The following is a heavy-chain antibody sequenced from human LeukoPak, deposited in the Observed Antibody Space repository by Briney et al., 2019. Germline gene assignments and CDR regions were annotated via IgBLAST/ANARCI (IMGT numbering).Heavy chain of an antibody. CDR2: IYHSGST. CDR1: GYSISSGYY. Sequence: SETLSLTCAVSGYSISSGYYWGWIRQPPGKGLEWIGGIYHSGSTYYNPSLKSRVTISVDTSKNQFSLKLSSVTAADTAVYYCARHYYDSSGYSYYYYYYYMDVWGKGTTVTVPS. D-gene: IGHD3-22*01. CDR3: ARHYYDSSGYSYYYYYYYMDV. J-gene: IGHJ6*03. V-gene: IGHV4-38-2*01.